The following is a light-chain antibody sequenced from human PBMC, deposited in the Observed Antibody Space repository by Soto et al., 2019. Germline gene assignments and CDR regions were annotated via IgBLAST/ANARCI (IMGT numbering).Light chain of an antibody. CDR2: AAS. J-gene: IGKJ1*01. Sequence: AIQVTQSPSSLSASVGDSVTITCRTSQGIRSALVWYQQKPGKVPKLLIYAASTLRNGVPSRFSGSGSGRDFTLSLRSLLAGDFATFHCLLDFSYCLGFRRRTNVEV. CDR1: QGIRSA. CDR3: LLDFSYCLG. V-gene: IGKV1-6*01.